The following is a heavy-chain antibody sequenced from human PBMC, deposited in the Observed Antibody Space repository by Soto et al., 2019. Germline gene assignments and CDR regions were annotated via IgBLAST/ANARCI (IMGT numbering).Heavy chain of an antibody. J-gene: IGHJ6*02. Sequence: QVQVVESGGGVVQPGRSLRLSCAASGFIFSNYGMHWVRQAPGKGLEWVAVIWYDGNKREYSDSVNGRFTISRDDSKNTGDLQMNSLIVEDTAVYYCSRAVVATYTMDVWGQGTTVTVSS. CDR3: SRAVVATYTMDV. CDR2: IWYDGNKR. V-gene: IGHV3-33*01. CDR1: GFIFSNYG. D-gene: IGHD2-21*02.